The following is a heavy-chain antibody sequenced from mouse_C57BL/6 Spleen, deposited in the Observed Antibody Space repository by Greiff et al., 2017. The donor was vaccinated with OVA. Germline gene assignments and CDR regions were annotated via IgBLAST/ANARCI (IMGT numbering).Heavy chain of an antibody. J-gene: IGHJ1*03. Sequence: VQLQQPGAELVKPGASVKMSCKASGYTFTSYWITWVKQRPGQGLEWIGDIYPGSGSTNYNEKFKSKATLTVDTSSSTAYMQLSSLTSEDSVVYYCARRLLGYFDVWGTGTTVTVSS. CDR1: GYTFTSYW. CDR2: IYPGSGST. D-gene: IGHD6-1*01. V-gene: IGHV1-55*01. CDR3: ARRLLGYFDV.